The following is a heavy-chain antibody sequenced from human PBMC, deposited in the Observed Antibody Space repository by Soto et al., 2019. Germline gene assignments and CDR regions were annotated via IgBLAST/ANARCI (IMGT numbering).Heavy chain of an antibody. J-gene: IGHJ6*02. CDR3: AKDMSRRGRYSSSWYYYYGMDV. D-gene: IGHD6-13*01. V-gene: IGHV3-43D*03. CDR2: ISWDGGST. Sequence: GGSLRLSCAASGFTFDDYAMHWVRQAPGKGLEWVSLISWDGGSTYYADSVKGRFTISRDNSKNSLYLQMNSLRAEDTALYYCAKDMSRRGRYSSSWYYYYGMDVWGQGTTVTVSS. CDR1: GFTFDDYA.